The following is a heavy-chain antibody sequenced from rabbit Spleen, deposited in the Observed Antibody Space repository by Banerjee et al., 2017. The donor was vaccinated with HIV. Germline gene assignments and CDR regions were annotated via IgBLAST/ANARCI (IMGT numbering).Heavy chain of an antibody. V-gene: IGHV1S45*01. CDR2: IGAGSSGST. J-gene: IGHJ6*01. CDR1: GFSFSSSNY. D-gene: IGHD6-1*01. CDR3: ARDPYGGDHAYDL. Sequence: QEQLVESGGDLVKPGGTLTLTCTASGFSFSSSNYMCWVRQAPGKGLEWIACIGAGSSGSTYYASWAKGRFTVSKTSSTTVTLQMTSLTAADTATYFCARDPYGGDHAYDLWGPGTLVTVS.